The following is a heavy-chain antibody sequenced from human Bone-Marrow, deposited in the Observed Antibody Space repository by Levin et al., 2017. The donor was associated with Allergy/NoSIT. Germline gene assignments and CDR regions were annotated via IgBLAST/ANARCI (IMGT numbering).Heavy chain of an antibody. V-gene: IGHV3-30-3*01. CDR1: GFTFSSYA. CDR3: ARNWNYLLWSVDFDY. J-gene: IGHJ4*02. D-gene: IGHD1-7*01. Sequence: GESLKISCAASGFTFSSYAMHWVRQAPGKGLEWVAVISYDGSNKYYADSVKGRFTISRDNSKNTLYLQMNSLRAEDTAVYYCARNWNYLLWSVDFDYWGQGTLVTVSS. CDR2: ISYDGSNK.